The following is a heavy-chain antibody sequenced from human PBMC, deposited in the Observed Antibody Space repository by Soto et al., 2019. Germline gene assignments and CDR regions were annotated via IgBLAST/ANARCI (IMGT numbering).Heavy chain of an antibody. Sequence: ASVKVSCKASGYTFTSYAMHWVRQAPGQRLEWMGWINAGNGNTKYSQKFQGRVTITRDTSASTAYMELSSLRSEDTAVYYCARAHQWLANPYHFDYWGQGTLVTVSS. CDR3: ARAHQWLANPYHFDY. D-gene: IGHD6-19*01. J-gene: IGHJ4*02. CDR1: GYTFTSYA. CDR2: INAGNGNT. V-gene: IGHV1-3*01.